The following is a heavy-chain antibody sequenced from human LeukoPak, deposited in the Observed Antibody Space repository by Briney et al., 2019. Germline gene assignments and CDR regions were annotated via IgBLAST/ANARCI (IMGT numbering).Heavy chain of an antibody. V-gene: IGHV3-7*01. CDR2: IKEDGSGT. CDR1: GFRFRNYG. D-gene: IGHD2-21*02. J-gene: IGHJ2*01. Sequence: GGSLRLSCAASGFRFRNYGMSWIRQAPGKGLEWVAKIKEDGSGTFYVDSVKGRFTISRDNAKDSLYLQMNSLRAEDAALYYCATVPMVTGRRHWYFDPWGRGTLVTVSS. CDR3: ATVPMVTGRRHWYFDP.